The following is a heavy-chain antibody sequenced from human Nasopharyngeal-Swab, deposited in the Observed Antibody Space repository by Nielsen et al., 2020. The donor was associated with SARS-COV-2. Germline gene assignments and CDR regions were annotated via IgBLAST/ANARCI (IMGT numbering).Heavy chain of an antibody. CDR3: ARDSYGWNYFDY. D-gene: IGHD5-18*01. Sequence: ASVKVSCKASGYTFTSYAMHWVRQAPGQRLEWMGWINAGNGNTKCSQKFQGRVTITRDTSASTAYMELSSLRSEDTAVYYCARDSYGWNYFDYWGQGTLVTVSS. V-gene: IGHV1-3*01. CDR1: GYTFTSYA. J-gene: IGHJ4*02. CDR2: INAGNGNT.